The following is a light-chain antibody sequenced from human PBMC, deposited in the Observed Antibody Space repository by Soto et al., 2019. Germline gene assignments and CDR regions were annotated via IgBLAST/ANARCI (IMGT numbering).Light chain of an antibody. CDR1: QSVSRR. Sequence: EVVLTQSPGTLSLSTGGSATLSFRASQSVSRRLAWYQQRPGQSPRLLISGASMRASGVPVRFIGSGSGTDFTLTITRLEPEDFAVYYCQQYGGSPITFGLGTRLDIK. J-gene: IGKJ5*01. V-gene: IGKV3-20*01. CDR2: GAS. CDR3: QQYGGSPIT.